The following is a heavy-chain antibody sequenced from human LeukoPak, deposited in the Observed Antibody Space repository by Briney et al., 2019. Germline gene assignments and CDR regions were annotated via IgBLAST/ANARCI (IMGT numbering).Heavy chain of an antibody. CDR1: GYSISSGYY. V-gene: IGHV4-38-2*02. D-gene: IGHD3-3*01. Sequence: SETLSLTCAVSGYSISSGYYWGWIRQPPGKGLEWIGSIYHSGSTYYNPSLKSRVTISVDTSKNQFSLKLSSVTAAYTAVYYCARDGVRFLELLIWGQGTMVTVSS. J-gene: IGHJ3*02. CDR3: ARDGVRFLELLI. CDR2: IYHSGST.